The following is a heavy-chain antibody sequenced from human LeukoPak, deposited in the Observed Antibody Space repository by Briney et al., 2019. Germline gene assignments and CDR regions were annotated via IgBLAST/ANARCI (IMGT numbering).Heavy chain of an antibody. CDR2: INHSGST. CDR3: ARTLRGYSYGDALDI. J-gene: IGHJ3*02. Sequence: PSETLSLTCAVYGGSFSGYYWSWIRQPPGKGLEWIGEINHSGSTNYNPSLKSRVTISVDTSKNQFSLKLSSVTAADTAVYYCARTLRGYSYGDALDIWGRGTMVTVSS. D-gene: IGHD5-18*01. V-gene: IGHV4-34*01. CDR1: GGSFSGYY.